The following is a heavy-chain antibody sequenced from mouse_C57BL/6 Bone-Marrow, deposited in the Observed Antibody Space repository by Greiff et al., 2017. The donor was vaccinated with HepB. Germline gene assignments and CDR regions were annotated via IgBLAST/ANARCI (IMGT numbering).Heavy chain of an antibody. CDR1: GYTFTDYN. Sequence: VQLQQSGPELVKPGASVKIPCKASGYTFTDYNMDWVKQSHGKSLEWIGDINPNNGGTIYNQKFKGKATLTVDKSSSTAYMELRSLTSEDTAVYYCARVLSTWYAMDYWGQGTSVTVSS. CDR3: ARVLSTWYAMDY. J-gene: IGHJ4*01. CDR2: INPNNGGT. D-gene: IGHD4-1*02. V-gene: IGHV1-18*01.